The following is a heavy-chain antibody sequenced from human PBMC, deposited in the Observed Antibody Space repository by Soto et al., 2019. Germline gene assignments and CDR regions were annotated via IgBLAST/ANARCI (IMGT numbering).Heavy chain of an antibody. J-gene: IGHJ6*02. CDR2: ISWNSGSI. D-gene: IGHD6-13*01. Sequence: PGGSLRLSCAASGFTFDDYAMHWVRQAPGKGLEWVTGISWNSGSIGYADSVKGRFTISRDNAKNSLYLQMNSLRAEDTALYYCAKDIAAAGTSMDVWGQGTTVTAP. CDR3: AKDIAAAGTSMDV. V-gene: IGHV3-9*01. CDR1: GFTFDDYA.